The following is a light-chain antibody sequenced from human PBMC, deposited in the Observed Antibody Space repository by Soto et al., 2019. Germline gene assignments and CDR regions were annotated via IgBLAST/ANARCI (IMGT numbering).Light chain of an antibody. J-gene: IGLJ1*01. CDR3: SSYAGSNNFDPYV. Sequence: QSVLTQPPSASGSPGQSVTISCTGTSSDVGGYNYVSWYQQHPGKAPKLMIYEVSKRPSGVPDRFSGSKSGNTASLTVSGLQAEDEADYYCSSYAGSNNFDPYVIGTGTKVTVL. CDR2: EVS. V-gene: IGLV2-8*01. CDR1: SSDVGGYNY.